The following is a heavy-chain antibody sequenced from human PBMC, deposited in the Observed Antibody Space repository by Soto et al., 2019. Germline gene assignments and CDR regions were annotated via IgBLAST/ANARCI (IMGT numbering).Heavy chain of an antibody. D-gene: IGHD1-26*01. V-gene: IGHV3-23*01. CDR3: AMLNSGSYSYHGMDV. CDR1: TFSSYA. CDR2: ISGSGGNT. J-gene: IGHJ6*02. Sequence: TFSSYAMNWVRQAPGKGLEWVSAISGSGGNTFYADSVKGRFTISRDNSKNTLFLQMHSLRAEDTAIYYCAMLNSGSYSYHGMDVWGQGTTVTVSS.